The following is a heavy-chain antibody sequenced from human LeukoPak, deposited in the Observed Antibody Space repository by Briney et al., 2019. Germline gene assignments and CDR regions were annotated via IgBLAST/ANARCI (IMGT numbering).Heavy chain of an antibody. CDR3: ARDSGDYGSYYYYYYMDV. D-gene: IGHD4-17*01. J-gene: IGHJ6*03. V-gene: IGHV3-33*08. CDR2: IRPDGGKK. Sequence: GGSLRLSCSASGLTFSTCAMHWVRLAPGRGLEWLTLIRPDGGKKFYSDSVKGRFTISRDNSKNTLYLQMNSLRAEDTAVYYCARDSGDYGSYYYYYYMDVWGKGTTVTVSS. CDR1: GLTFSTCA.